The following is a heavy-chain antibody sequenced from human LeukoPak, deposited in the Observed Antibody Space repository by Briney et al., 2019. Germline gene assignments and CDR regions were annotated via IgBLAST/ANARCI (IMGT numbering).Heavy chain of an antibody. V-gene: IGHV1-8*01. Sequence: ASVKVPCKASGYTFTSYDINWVRQATGQGLEWMGWMNPNSGNTGYAQKFQGRVTMTRNTSISTAYMELSSLRSEDTAVYYCARVFTIFGVVITYYMDVWGKGTTVTVSS. CDR1: GYTFTSYD. CDR2: MNPNSGNT. J-gene: IGHJ6*03. CDR3: ARVFTIFGVVITYYMDV. D-gene: IGHD3-3*01.